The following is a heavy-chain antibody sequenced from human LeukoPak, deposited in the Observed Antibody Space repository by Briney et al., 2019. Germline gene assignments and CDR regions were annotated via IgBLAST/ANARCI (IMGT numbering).Heavy chain of an antibody. CDR3: ARVRPGAFFDY. D-gene: IGHD2-8*02. J-gene: IGHJ4*02. CDR2: INSDGRSI. Sequence: GGSLRLSCAASGFTFSDFWIHWVRQAPGKGLVWVSRINSDGRSIIYADSVKGRFTISRDNAKNTLYLQMNSLRAEDTAVYYCARVRPGAFFDYWGQGTLVTVSS. V-gene: IGHV3-74*01. CDR1: GFTFSDFW.